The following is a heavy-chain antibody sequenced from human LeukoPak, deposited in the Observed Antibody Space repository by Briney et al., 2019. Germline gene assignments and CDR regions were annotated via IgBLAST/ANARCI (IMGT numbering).Heavy chain of an antibody. D-gene: IGHD6-19*01. CDR3: AKDIGEGAVAASDYYYGMDV. CDR1: GFTFDDYA. Sequence: GRSLRLSCAASGFTFDDYAMHWVRQAPGKGLEWVSGISWNSGSIDYADSVKGRFTISRDNAKNSLYLQMNSLRAEDMALYYCAKDIGEGAVAASDYYYGMDVWGQGTTVTVSS. V-gene: IGHV3-9*03. CDR2: ISWNSGSI. J-gene: IGHJ6*02.